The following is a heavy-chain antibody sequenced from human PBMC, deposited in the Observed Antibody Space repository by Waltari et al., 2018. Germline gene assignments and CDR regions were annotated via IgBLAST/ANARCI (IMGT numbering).Heavy chain of an antibody. D-gene: IGHD2-8*01. CDR2: IYTSGTT. J-gene: IGHJ4*02. V-gene: IGHV4-4*07. Sequence: QVQLQESGPGLVKPSETLSLICNVSGGSMSSSNWNWIQQPAGKGPEWIGRIYTSGTTNYNPSLKSRVTMSLDTSKNQFSLKLSSVTAADTAVYYCARDLGYCSNGLCFHFDSWGQGTLVTVSS. CDR1: GGSMSSSN. CDR3: ARDLGYCSNGLCFHFDS.